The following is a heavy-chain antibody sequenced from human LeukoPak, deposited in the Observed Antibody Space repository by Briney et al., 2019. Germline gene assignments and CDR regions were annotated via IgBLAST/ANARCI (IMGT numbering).Heavy chain of an antibody. CDR1: EYTFTGYY. Sequence: GASVKVSCKASEYTFTGYYMHWVRQAPGQGLEWMGWINPNSGGTNYAQKFQGRVTMTRDTSISTAYMELSRLRSDDTAVYYCARVTGPSSHEWPYFDCWGLGTLVTVSS. CDR2: INPNSGGT. CDR3: ARVTGPSSHEWPYFDC. J-gene: IGHJ4*02. D-gene: IGHD3-3*01. V-gene: IGHV1-2*02.